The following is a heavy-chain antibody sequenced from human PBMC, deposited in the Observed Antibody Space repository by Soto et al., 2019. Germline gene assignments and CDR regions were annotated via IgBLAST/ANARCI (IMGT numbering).Heavy chain of an antibody. V-gene: IGHV5-51*01. J-gene: IGHJ4*01. CDR2: IYPGDSDT. CDR3: SRLGYRRNPDY. CDR1: GYSFTSYW. Sequence: PGGALKISCKGSGYSFTSYWIGWVRQMPGKGLERVGIIYPGDSDTRYSPSFQGQVTISADKSISTAYLQWSSLKASDTAMYYFSRLGYRRNPDYWGKGTLVPVSS. D-gene: IGHD6-13*01.